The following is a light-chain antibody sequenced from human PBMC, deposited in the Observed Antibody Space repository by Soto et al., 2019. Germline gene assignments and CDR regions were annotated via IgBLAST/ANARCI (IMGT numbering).Light chain of an antibody. CDR2: DND. V-gene: IGLV1-51*01. CDR3: GTWDSSLSAVV. Sequence: QSVLTQPPSVSAAPGQKVTICCSGRSSNIGNNYVSWYQQVPGRAPKLLIKDNDERPSGIPDRISGSKSGTSATLVITGLQTGDEADYYCGTWDSSLSAVVFGGGTKVTVL. CDR1: SSNIGNNY. J-gene: IGLJ2*01.